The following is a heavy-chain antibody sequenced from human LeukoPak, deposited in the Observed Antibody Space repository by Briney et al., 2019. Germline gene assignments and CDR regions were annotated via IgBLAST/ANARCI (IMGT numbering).Heavy chain of an antibody. Sequence: KPGGSLRLSCAASGFTFSSYSMNWVRQAPGKGLEWVSSISISSNYIYYADSVKGRFTISRDNAKNSLYLQMNSLRAEDTAVYYCARGSRFGVVGRDAFDTWGQGTMVTVSS. J-gene: IGHJ3*02. CDR3: ARGSRFGVVGRDAFDT. V-gene: IGHV3-21*01. CDR2: ISISSNYI. CDR1: GFTFSSYS. D-gene: IGHD3-3*01.